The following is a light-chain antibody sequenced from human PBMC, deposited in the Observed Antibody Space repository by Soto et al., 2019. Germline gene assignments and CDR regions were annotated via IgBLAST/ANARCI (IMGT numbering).Light chain of an antibody. CDR2: DTS. CDR3: QQYGTSPIT. CDR1: QSVTSTY. Sequence: EIVLTQSPCTLSLSPGERATLSCRASQSVTSTYLAWYQQRPGQTPTLLISDTSIRATGIPDRFSGSGSGTDFTLAISRLEPEDFAVYYCQQYGTSPITFG. J-gene: IGKJ5*01. V-gene: IGKV3-20*01.